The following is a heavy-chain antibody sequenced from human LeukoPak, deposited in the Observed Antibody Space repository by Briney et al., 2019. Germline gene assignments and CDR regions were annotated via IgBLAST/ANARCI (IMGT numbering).Heavy chain of an antibody. V-gene: IGHV3-30*04. CDR2: ISYDGRSK. Sequence: QPGGSLRLSCAASGFTFSSYAMYWVRQAPGKGLEWVAGISYDGRSKEYVDSVKGRFTISRDNSKNTLYLQMNSLRAEDTAVYYCAKDRGYSHGFDYWGQGTQLTVSS. J-gene: IGHJ4*02. D-gene: IGHD5-18*01. CDR3: AKDRGYSHGFDY. CDR1: GFTFSSYA.